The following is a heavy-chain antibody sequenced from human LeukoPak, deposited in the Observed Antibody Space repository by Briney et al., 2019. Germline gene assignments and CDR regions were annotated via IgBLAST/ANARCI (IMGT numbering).Heavy chain of an antibody. J-gene: IGHJ6*02. Sequence: ASVKVSFKASGYTFTVYYMHWVRQAPGQGLEWMGWINPNSGGTNYAQKFQGRVTMTRDTSISTAYMELSRLRSDDTAVYYCAAKTTTVTTGYSSGWRGNGLDVWGQGTTVTVSS. V-gene: IGHV1-2*02. CDR2: INPNSGGT. D-gene: IGHD6-19*01. CDR3: AAKTTTVTTGYSSGWRGNGLDV. CDR1: GYTFTVYY.